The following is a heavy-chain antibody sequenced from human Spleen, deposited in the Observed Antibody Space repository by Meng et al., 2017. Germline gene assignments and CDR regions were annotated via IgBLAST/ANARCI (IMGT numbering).Heavy chain of an antibody. Sequence: GGSLRLSCAASGFTFGSYWMRWVRQAPGKGLEWVANIKEDGGEKYYVDSVKGRFTISRDNAKNSLYLQMDSLRAEDTAVYYCARWDGTSWLDYWGQGTLVTVSS. D-gene: IGHD6-13*01. J-gene: IGHJ4*02. V-gene: IGHV3-7*01. CDR2: IKEDGGEK. CDR3: ARWDGTSWLDY. CDR1: GFTFGSYW.